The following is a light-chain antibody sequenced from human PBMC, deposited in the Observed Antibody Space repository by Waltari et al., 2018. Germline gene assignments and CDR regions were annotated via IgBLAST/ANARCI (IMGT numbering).Light chain of an antibody. V-gene: IGLV2-14*03. CDR2: DVS. J-gene: IGLJ2*01. Sequence: QSALTQPASVSGSPGQSITISFTATSSDIGTFDYVSWYQQHPGTAPKVVIFDVSNRPSGVSNRFSGSKSAYTASLTISGLQADDEADYYCSSFTPSSTLVFGGGTRLNVL. CDR3: SSFTPSSTLV. CDR1: SSDIGTFDY.